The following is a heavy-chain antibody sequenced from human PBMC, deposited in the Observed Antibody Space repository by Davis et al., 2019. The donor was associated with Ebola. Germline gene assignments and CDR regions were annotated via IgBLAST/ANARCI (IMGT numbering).Heavy chain of an antibody. J-gene: IGHJ4*02. CDR2: INHSGST. CDR1: GFTFSNYA. D-gene: IGHD6-19*01. V-gene: IGHV4-34*01. CDR3: AREPYSSGWYYFDY. Sequence: MPGGSLRLSCAASGFTFSNYAMSWVRQAPGKGLEWIGEINHSGSTNYNPSLKSRVTISVDTSKNQFSLKLSSVTAADTAVYYCAREPYSSGWYYFDYWGQGTLVTVSS.